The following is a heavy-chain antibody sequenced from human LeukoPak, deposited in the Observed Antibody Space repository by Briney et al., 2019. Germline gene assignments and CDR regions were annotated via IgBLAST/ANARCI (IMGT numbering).Heavy chain of an antibody. Sequence: GASVKVSCKASGYTFTSYAMNWVRQAPGQGLEWMGWINTNTGNPTYAQGFTGRFVFSLDTSVSTAYLQISSLKAEDTAVYYCARDLSMVRGVIIGWYFDLWGRGTLVTVSS. CDR3: ARDLSMVRGVIIGWYFDL. CDR1: GYTFTSYA. D-gene: IGHD3-10*01. V-gene: IGHV7-4-1*02. J-gene: IGHJ2*01. CDR2: INTNTGNP.